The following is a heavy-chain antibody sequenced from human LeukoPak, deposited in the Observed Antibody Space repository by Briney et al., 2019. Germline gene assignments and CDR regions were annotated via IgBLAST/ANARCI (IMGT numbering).Heavy chain of an antibody. D-gene: IGHD4-17*01. J-gene: IGHJ3*02. CDR3: AREGGTVTTSTGDAFDI. CDR1: GFTFSSYA. Sequence: GGSLRLSCAASGFTFSSYAMHWVRQAPGKGLEWVAVISYDGSNKYYADSVKGRFTISRDNSKNTLYLQMNSLRAEDTAVYYCAREGGTVTTSTGDAFDIWGQGTMVTVSS. V-gene: IGHV3-30-3*01. CDR2: ISYDGSNK.